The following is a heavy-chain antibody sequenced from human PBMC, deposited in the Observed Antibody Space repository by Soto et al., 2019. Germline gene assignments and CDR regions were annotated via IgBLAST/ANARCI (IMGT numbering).Heavy chain of an antibody. V-gene: IGHV4-39*01. J-gene: IGHJ4*02. D-gene: IGHD2-2*01. Sequence: SETLSLTCTVSGGSISSSSYYWGWIRQPPGKGLEWIGSIYYSGSTYYNPSLKSRVTISVDTSKNQFSLKLSSVTAADTAVYYCARHVGYCSSTSCYGNLFDYWGQGTLVTVSS. CDR1: GGSISSSSYY. CDR3: ARHVGYCSSTSCYGNLFDY. CDR2: IYYSGST.